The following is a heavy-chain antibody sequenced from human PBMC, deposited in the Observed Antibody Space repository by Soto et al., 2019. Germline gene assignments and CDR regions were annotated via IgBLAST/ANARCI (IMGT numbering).Heavy chain of an antibody. CDR1: GYTFTGYY. CDR2: INPNSGGT. V-gene: IGHV1-2*02. J-gene: IGHJ5*02. D-gene: IGHD2-2*01. CDR3: ARVLIPKWVVPDAITERDNWFDP. Sequence: ASVKVSCKASGYTFTGYYMHWVRQAPGQGLEWMGWINPNSGGTNYAQKFQGRVTMTRDTSISTAYMELSRLRSDDTAVYYCARVLIPKWVVPDAITERDNWFDPWGQGTLVTSPQ.